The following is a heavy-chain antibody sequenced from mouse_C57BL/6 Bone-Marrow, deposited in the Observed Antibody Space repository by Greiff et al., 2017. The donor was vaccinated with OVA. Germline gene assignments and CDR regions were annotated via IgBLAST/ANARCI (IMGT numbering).Heavy chain of an antibody. CDR1: GFSINSDCY. CDR3: ARDLLSPWYFDV. J-gene: IGHJ1*03. CDR2: TFYSGIT. D-gene: IGHD2-1*01. Sequence: EVQLVESEPSLVRPSQTLSLTCTVTGFSINSDCYWIWIRQFPGNKLEYIGYTFYSGITYYNPSLESRTYITRDTSKNQFSLKLSSVTTEDTATYYCARDLLSPWYFDVWGTGTTVTVSS. V-gene: IGHV3-3*01.